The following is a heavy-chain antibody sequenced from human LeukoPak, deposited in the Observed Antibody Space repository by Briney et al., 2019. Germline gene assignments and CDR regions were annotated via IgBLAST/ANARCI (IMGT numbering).Heavy chain of an antibody. J-gene: IGHJ3*02. CDR2: IYTSGST. V-gene: IGHV4-61*02. Sequence: SETLSLTCTVSGYSISSGYCWGWIRQPAGKGLEWIGRIYTSGSTNYNPSLKSRVTISVDTSKNQFSLKLSSVTAADTAVYYCARVLRYYDSSGLDAFDIWGQGTMVTVSS. CDR3: ARVLRYYDSSGLDAFDI. CDR1: GYSISSGYC. D-gene: IGHD3-22*01.